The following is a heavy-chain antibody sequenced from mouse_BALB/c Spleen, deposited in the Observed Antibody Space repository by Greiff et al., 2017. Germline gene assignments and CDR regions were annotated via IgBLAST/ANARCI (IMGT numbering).Heavy chain of an antibody. CDR3: AREANWDIY. V-gene: IGHV3-2*02. Sequence: EVMLVESGPGLVKPSQSLSLTCTVTGYSITSDYAWNWIRQFPGNKLEWMGYISYSGSTSYNPSLKSRISITRDTSKNQFFLQLNSVTTEDTATYYCAREANWDIYWGQGTTLTVSS. J-gene: IGHJ2*01. CDR1: GYSITSDYA. CDR2: ISYSGST. D-gene: IGHD4-1*01.